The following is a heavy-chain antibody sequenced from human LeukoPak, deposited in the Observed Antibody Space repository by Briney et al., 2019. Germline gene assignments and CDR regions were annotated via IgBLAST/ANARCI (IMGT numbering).Heavy chain of an antibody. Sequence: GGSLRLSCAASGFTFSSYSMNWVRQAPGKGLEWVSVIYSGGSTYYADSVKGRFTISRDNSKNTLYLQMNSLRAEDTAVYYCARDGVEMATIIHWGQGTLVTVSS. CDR3: ARDGVEMATIIH. CDR1: GFTFSSYS. J-gene: IGHJ4*02. V-gene: IGHV3-53*01. CDR2: IYSGGST. D-gene: IGHD5-24*01.